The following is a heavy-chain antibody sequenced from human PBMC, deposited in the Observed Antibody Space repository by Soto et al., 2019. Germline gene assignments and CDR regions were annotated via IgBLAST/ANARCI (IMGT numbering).Heavy chain of an antibody. V-gene: IGHV1-69*01. CDR1: GGTFSSYA. Sequence: QVQLVQSGAEVKKPGSSVKVSCKASGGTFSSYALSWVRQAPGQGLEWMGGIIPIFGTANYAQKFQGRVTITADESTSTAYMELSSLRSEDTAVYYCARATTRYGGDYYYGMDVWGQGTTVTVSS. D-gene: IGHD3-16*01. CDR3: ARATTRYGGDYYYGMDV. CDR2: IIPIFGTA. J-gene: IGHJ6*02.